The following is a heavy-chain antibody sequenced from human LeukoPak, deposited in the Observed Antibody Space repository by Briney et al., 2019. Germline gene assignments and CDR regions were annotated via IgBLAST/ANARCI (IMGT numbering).Heavy chain of an antibody. D-gene: IGHD5-18*01. CDR2: INPNSGGT. CDR3: AREADTPMVRTYWFDP. Sequence: ASVKVSCKASGYTFTGYYMHWVRQAPGQGLEWMGWINPNSGGTNYAQKFQGRVTMTRDTSISTAYMELSRLRSDDTAVYYCAREADTPMVRTYWFDPWGQGTLVTVSS. V-gene: IGHV1-2*02. CDR1: GYTFTGYY. J-gene: IGHJ5*02.